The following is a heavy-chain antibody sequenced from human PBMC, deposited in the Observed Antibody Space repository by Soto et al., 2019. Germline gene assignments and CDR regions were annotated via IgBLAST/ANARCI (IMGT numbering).Heavy chain of an antibody. J-gene: IGHJ6*02. CDR2: IGTAGDT. CDR1: GFTFSSYG. Sequence: GGSLRLSCAASGFTFSSYGMHWVRQATGKGLEWVSAIGTAGDTYYADSVKGRFTISRDNSKNTLYLQMNSLRAEDTAVYYCARGPYYDILTGYPAPYYYYGMDVWGQGTTVTVSS. V-gene: IGHV3-13*01. CDR3: ARGPYYDILTGYPAPYYYYGMDV. D-gene: IGHD3-9*01.